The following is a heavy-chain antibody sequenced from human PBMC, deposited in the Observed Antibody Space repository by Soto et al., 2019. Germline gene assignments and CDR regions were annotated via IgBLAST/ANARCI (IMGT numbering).Heavy chain of an antibody. CDR2: IDPSGSYT. CDR1: GYSFTSYW. V-gene: IGHV5-10-1*01. D-gene: IGHD6-13*01. CDR3: ARDVAAARTYYYYYGMDV. J-gene: IGHJ6*02. Sequence: GESLKIPCKGSGYSFTSYWISWVRQMPGKGLEWMGRIDPSGSYTNYSPSFQGHVTISADKSISTAYLQWSSLKASDTAMYYCARDVAAARTYYYYYGMDVWGQGATVTVSS.